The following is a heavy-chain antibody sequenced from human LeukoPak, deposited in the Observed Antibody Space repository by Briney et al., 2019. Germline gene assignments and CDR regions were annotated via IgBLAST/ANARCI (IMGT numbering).Heavy chain of an antibody. CDR3: ARETYFDY. CDR2: ISSSGSTI. CDR1: GFTFSSYE. V-gene: IGHV3-48*03. J-gene: IGHJ4*02. Sequence: PGGSLGLSCVASGFTFSSYEMSWVRQAPGKGLEWLSYISSSGSTIYYADFVKGRFTISRDNAKNSVYLQMDSLRAEDTAVYYCARETYFDYWGQGTLLTVSS.